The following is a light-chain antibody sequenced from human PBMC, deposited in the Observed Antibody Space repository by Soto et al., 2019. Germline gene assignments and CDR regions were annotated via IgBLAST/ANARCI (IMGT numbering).Light chain of an antibody. J-gene: IGKJ1*01. CDR1: QSVRSS. Sequence: EIVMTQSPATLSLSPGERATLSCRASQSVRSSVAWYQQKPGEAPRLLIYGASTRATDIPATFTGSGSGTEFTPTISSVQSEDIAVYCCQQYNKWPQTFGQGTKVEIK. CDR3: QQYNKWPQT. CDR2: GAS. V-gene: IGKV3-15*01.